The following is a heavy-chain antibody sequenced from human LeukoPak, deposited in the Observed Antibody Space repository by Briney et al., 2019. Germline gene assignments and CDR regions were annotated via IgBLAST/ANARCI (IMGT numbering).Heavy chain of an antibody. CDR1: EYTFTTYY. CDR2: INPTSGST. D-gene: IGHD3-10*01. Sequence: ASVKVSCKASEYTFTTYYIHWVRQAPGQGLEWMGIINPTSGSTNYAQKFQGRVTMTRDTSTSTVYMELSGLTSEDTGVYYCARDLRSGSVRFDYWGQGTLVTVSS. CDR3: ARDLRSGSVRFDY. J-gene: IGHJ4*02. V-gene: IGHV1-46*01.